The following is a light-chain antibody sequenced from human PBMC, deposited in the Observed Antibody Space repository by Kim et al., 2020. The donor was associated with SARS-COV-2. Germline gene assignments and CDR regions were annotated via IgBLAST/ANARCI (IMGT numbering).Light chain of an antibody. J-gene: IGLJ3*02. CDR2: EDK. Sequence: PGTPVTLSCHRNSGSIDINYVHWYQQRPGSAPTTVIYEDKQRPSWVPDRFSGSIDSSSNSASLTISGLKTEDEADYYCQSYDTTIVFGGGTQLTVL. V-gene: IGLV6-57*03. CDR1: SGSIDINY. CDR3: QSYDTTIV.